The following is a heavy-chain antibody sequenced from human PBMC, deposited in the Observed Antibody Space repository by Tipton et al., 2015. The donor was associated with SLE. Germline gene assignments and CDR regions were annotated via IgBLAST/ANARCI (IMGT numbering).Heavy chain of an antibody. V-gene: IGHV4-38-2*02. CDR1: GYSISSGYH. D-gene: IGHD6-13*01. CDR3: ARGLSAYSSTWFYYYYAMDV. CDR2: ISQSGIT. Sequence: TLSLTCTVSGYSISSGYHWGWIRQPPGKGLEWIGSISQSGITHYNPSLESRVTISVDTSKNQFSLRLSSVIAADTAVYYCARGLSAYSSTWFYYYYAMDVWGQGTTVTVSS. J-gene: IGHJ6*02.